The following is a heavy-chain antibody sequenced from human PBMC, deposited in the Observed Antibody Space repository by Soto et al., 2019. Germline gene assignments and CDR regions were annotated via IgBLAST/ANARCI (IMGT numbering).Heavy chain of an antibody. CDR3: ARDSATQDGGNWFDP. D-gene: IGHD5-12*01. Sequence: QVQLQESGPGLEKPSQTLSLTCTVSGGSISSGGYYWSWIRQQPAKGLEWIGYIYYSGSTYYNPSLKSRVTISVDTSKNQFSLKLSSVTAADTAVYYCARDSATQDGGNWFDPWGQGTLVTVSS. V-gene: IGHV4-31*03. CDR1: GGSISSGGYY. J-gene: IGHJ5*02. CDR2: IYYSGST.